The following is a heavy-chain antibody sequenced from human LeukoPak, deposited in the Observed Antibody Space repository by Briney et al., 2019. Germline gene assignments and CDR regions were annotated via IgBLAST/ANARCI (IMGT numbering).Heavy chain of an antibody. Sequence: SQTLSLTCAVSGGSISSGGYSWSWIRQPPGKGLEWIGYIYHSGSTYYNPSLKSRVTISVDRSKNQFSLKLSSVTAADTAVYYCARGLAARPPFDYWGQGTLVTVSS. V-gene: IGHV4-30-2*01. CDR3: ARGLAARPPFDY. CDR2: IYHSGST. D-gene: IGHD6-6*01. J-gene: IGHJ4*02. CDR1: GGSISSGGYS.